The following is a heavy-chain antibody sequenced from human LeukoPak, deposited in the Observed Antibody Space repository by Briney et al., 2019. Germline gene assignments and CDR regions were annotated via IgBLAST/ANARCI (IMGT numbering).Heavy chain of an antibody. V-gene: IGHV4-59*01. CDR2: IYDSGST. J-gene: IGHJ4*02. Sequence: PGGSLRLSCVASGFTFSSYSMNWVRQAPGKGLEWIGYIYDSGSTNYNPSLKSRVTISIDTSKNQFSLKLSSVTAADTAVYYCARDSEDILTGYPVHYFDYWGQGTLVTVSS. CDR1: GFTFSSYS. CDR3: ARDSEDILTGYPVHYFDY. D-gene: IGHD3-9*01.